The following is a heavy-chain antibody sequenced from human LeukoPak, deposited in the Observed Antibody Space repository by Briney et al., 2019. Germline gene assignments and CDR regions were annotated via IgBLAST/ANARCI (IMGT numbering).Heavy chain of an antibody. CDR3: ARDHYYDSSGYYHDY. J-gene: IGHJ4*02. CDR1: GFTFSSYG. V-gene: IGHV3-48*04. CDR2: ISSSGSTI. Sequence: PGGSLRLSCAASGFTFSSYGMSWVRQAPGKGLEWVSYISSSGSTIYYADSVKGRFTISRDNAKNSLYLQMNSLRAEDTAVYYCARDHYYDSSGYYHDYWGQGTLVTVSS. D-gene: IGHD3-22*01.